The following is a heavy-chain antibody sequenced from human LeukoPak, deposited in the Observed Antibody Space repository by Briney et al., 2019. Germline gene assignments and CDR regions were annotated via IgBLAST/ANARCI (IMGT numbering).Heavy chain of an antibody. V-gene: IGHV3-7*01. J-gene: IGHJ4*02. CDR1: GFTFSNAW. CDR2: IKQDGSEK. CDR3: ARVMGDYVFYYFDY. D-gene: IGHD4-17*01. Sequence: GGSLRLSCAASGFTFSNAWMSWVRQAPGKGLEWVANIKQDGSEKYYVDSVKGRFTISRDNAKNSLYLQMNSLRAEDTAVYYCARVMGDYVFYYFDYWGQGTLVTVSS.